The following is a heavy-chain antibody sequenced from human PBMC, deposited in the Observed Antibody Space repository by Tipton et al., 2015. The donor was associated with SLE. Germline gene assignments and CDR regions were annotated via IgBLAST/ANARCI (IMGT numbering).Heavy chain of an antibody. V-gene: IGHV4-59*01. CDR3: ARGYGDTGY. CDR2: IYYSGST. Sequence: LRLSCTVSGGSISTYYWSWIRQPPGKGLEWIGYIYYSGSTNYNPSLKSRVTISVDTSKNLFSLKLSSVTAADTAVYYCARGYGDTGYWGQGTLVTVSS. J-gene: IGHJ4*02. D-gene: IGHD4-17*01. CDR1: GGSISTYY.